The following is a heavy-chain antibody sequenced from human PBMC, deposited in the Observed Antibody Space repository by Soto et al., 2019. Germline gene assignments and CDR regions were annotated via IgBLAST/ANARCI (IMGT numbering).Heavy chain of an antibody. J-gene: IGHJ4*02. D-gene: IGHD6-19*01. V-gene: IGHV1-3*05. CDR2: INAGDGNT. Sequence: QVQLVQSGAEEKKTGASVKVSCKASGYTFTKYAMHWVRQAPGQSLEWMGWINAGDGNTKYSQKFQGRVTITRDTSASTAYMELSSLRSEDTAVYYCAREQWLGVDYWGQGTPVTVSS. CDR3: AREQWLGVDY. CDR1: GYTFTKYA.